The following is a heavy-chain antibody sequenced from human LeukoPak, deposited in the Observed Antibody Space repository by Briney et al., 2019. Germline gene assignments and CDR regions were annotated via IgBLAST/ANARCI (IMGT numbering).Heavy chain of an antibody. Sequence: SVKVSCKASGGTFSSYAISWVRQAPGQGLEWMGGVISIFGTANYAQKFQGRVTITADESTSTAYMELSSLRSEDTAVYYCARVTGYSSGWPDWGQGTLVTVSS. D-gene: IGHD6-19*01. J-gene: IGHJ4*02. V-gene: IGHV1-69*13. CDR3: ARVTGYSSGWPD. CDR1: GGTFSSYA. CDR2: VISIFGTA.